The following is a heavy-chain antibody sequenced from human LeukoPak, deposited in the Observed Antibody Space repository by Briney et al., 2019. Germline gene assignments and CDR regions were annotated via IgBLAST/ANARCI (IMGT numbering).Heavy chain of an antibody. CDR1: GFTFRTYW. J-gene: IGHJ4*02. V-gene: IGHV3-74*01. CDR3: GRDLGGRSSY. D-gene: IGHD3-16*01. CDR2: INEDGSVT. Sequence: PGGSLRLSCAVSGFTFRTYWMHWVRQVPGEGLVRVSRINEDGSVTNYADSVKGRFTISRDNAQSTLYLQMHSLSAEDTAIYYCGRDLGGRSSYWGQGALVTVSS.